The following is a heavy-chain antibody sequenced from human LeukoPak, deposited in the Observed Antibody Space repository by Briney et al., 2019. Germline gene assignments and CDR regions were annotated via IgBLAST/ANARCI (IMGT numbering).Heavy chain of an antibody. CDR2: INHGGST. Sequence: SETLSLTCAVYGGSFSGYYWSWIRQPPGKGLEWIGEINHGGSTNYNPSLKSRVTISVDTSKNQFSLKLSSVTAADTAVYYCARGGVVVTAKYYFDYWGQGTLVTVSS. CDR1: GGSFSGYY. CDR3: ARGGVVVTAKYYFDY. D-gene: IGHD2-21*02. J-gene: IGHJ4*02. V-gene: IGHV4-34*01.